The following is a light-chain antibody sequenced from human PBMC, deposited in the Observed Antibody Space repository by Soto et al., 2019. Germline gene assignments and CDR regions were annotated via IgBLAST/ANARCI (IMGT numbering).Light chain of an antibody. CDR2: GTS. CDR1: QAINTY. CDR3: QQSYSTLLIT. J-gene: IGKJ5*01. V-gene: IGKV1-39*01. Sequence: DIQMTQSPSFLSASVGDRVTISCRASQAINTYLNWYQQKPGKAPKLLIYGTSDLQNGVPSRFXGGGSGTDFPLTISSLQPEDFATYYCQQSYSTLLITFGQWTRLEV.